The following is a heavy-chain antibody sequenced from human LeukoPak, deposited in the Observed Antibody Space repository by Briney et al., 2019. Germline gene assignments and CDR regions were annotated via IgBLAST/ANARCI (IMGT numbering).Heavy chain of an antibody. D-gene: IGHD3-3*01. CDR2: ISSSSSTI. CDR3: AREGYDFWSGYYLYYGMDV. V-gene: IGHV3-48*02. J-gene: IGHJ6*02. Sequence: GGSLRLSCAASGFTFSSYAMSWVRQAPGKGLEWVSYISSSSSTIYYADSVKGRFTISRDNAKNSLYLQMNSLRDEDTAVYYCAREGYDFWSGYYLYYGMDVWGQGTTVTVSS. CDR1: GFTFSSYA.